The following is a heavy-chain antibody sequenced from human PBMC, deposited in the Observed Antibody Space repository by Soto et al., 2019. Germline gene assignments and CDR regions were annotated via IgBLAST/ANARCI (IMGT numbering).Heavy chain of an antibody. CDR3: ASWGFIVATNWYFDL. D-gene: IGHD5-12*01. CDR2: IKQDGNEE. Sequence: EAQLVESGGGLVQPGGSLRLSCAASGFTFGSYWMSWVRQAPGKGLEWVANIKQDGNEESYVDSVKGRFTISRDNTKNSLFLQMNSLRAEDTAVYYCASWGFIVATNWYFDLWGRGTLVTVSS. V-gene: IGHV3-7*01. J-gene: IGHJ2*01. CDR1: GFTFGSYW.